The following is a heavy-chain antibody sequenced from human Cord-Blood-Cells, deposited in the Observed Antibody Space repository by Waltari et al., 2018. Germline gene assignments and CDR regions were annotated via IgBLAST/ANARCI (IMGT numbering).Heavy chain of an antibody. CDR1: GGSFSGYY. CDR2: INHSGST. CDR3: ARGVGTMVRGVIDY. V-gene: IGHV4-34*01. Sequence: QVQLQQWGAGLLKPSETLSLTCAVYGGSFSGYYWSWIRQPPGKGLEWIGEINHSGSTNSTPSLKSRVTISVDTSKNQFSLKLSSVTAADTAVYYCARGVGTMVRGVIDYWGQGTLVTVSS. D-gene: IGHD3-10*01. J-gene: IGHJ4*02.